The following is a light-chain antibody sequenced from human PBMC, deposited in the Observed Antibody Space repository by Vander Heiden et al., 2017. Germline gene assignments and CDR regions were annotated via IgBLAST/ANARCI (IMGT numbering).Light chain of an antibody. CDR2: AAS. Sequence: AIRMTQSPSSLSASTGDRVTITCRASQGISSYLAWYQQKPGKAPKLLIYAASTLQSGVPSRFSGSGSGTDFTLTISCLQSEDFATYYCQQYDSDPRTFGGGTKVEIK. V-gene: IGKV1-8*01. CDR3: QQYDSDPRT. J-gene: IGKJ4*02. CDR1: QGISSY.